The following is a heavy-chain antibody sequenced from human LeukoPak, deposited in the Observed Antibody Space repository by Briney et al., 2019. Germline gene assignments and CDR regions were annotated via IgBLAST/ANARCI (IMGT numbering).Heavy chain of an antibody. CDR3: ARDYGGKFDY. D-gene: IGHD4-23*01. CDR2: IRYSGST. CDR1: GFTFSSYS. Sequence: PGGSLRLSCAASGFTFSSYSMNWIRQPPGKGLEWIGYIRYSGSTNYNPSLKSRVSISVDTSKNQFSLKLSSLTAADTAVYYCARDYGGKFDYWGQGTLVTVSS. V-gene: IGHV4-59*01. J-gene: IGHJ4*02.